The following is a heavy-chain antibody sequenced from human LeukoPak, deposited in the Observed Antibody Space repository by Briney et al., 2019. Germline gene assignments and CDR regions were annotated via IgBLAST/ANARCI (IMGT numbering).Heavy chain of an antibody. D-gene: IGHD4-17*01. V-gene: IGHV4-34*01. CDR1: GGSISSYY. CDR3: ARDLTTVTSLGY. CDR2: INHSGST. Sequence: SETLSLTCTVSGGSISSYYWSWIRQPPGKGLEWIGEINHSGSTNYNPSLKSRVTISVDTSKNQFSLKLSSVTAADTAVYYCARDLTTVTSLGYWGQGTLVTVSS. J-gene: IGHJ4*02.